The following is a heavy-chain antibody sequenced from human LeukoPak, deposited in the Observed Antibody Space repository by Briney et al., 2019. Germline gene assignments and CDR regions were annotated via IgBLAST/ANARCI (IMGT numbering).Heavy chain of an antibody. V-gene: IGHV3-23*01. CDR3: AKDYVWGSFGDY. D-gene: IGHD3-16*01. J-gene: IGHJ4*02. CDR1: GFTFSSYA. CDR2: ISGSGGST. Sequence: GGSLRLSCAASGFTFSSYAMSWVRQAPGKGLEWVSAISGSGGSTYYADSVKGRFTISRDNSKNTLYLQMNSLRADDTAVYYCAKDYVWGSFGDYWGQGTLVTVSS.